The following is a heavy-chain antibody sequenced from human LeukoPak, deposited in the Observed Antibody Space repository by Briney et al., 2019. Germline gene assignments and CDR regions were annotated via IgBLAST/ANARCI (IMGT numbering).Heavy chain of an antibody. J-gene: IGHJ4*02. CDR1: GGSISSYY. CDR3: ARAGMGSGWYY. Sequence: PSETLSLTCTVSGGSISSYYWSWIRQPPGRGREWIGYIYYTGSTNYNPSLKSRVTISVDTSKNQLSLKLTSVTAADTAVYYCARAGMGSGWYYWGQGTLVTVSS. D-gene: IGHD6-19*01. CDR2: IYYTGST. V-gene: IGHV4-59*01.